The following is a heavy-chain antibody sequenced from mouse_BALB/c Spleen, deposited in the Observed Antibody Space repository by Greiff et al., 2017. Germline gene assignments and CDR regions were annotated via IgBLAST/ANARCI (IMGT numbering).Heavy chain of an antibody. J-gene: IGHJ3*01. CDR1: GFTFSDYY. Sequence: EVQRVESGGGLVKPGGSLKLSCAASGFTFSDYYMYWVRQTPEKRLEWVATISDGGSYTYYPDSVKGRFTISRDNAKNNLYLQMSSLKSEDTAMYYCAREEETYWGQGTLVTVSA. V-gene: IGHV5-4*02. CDR2: ISDGGSYT. CDR3: AREEETY.